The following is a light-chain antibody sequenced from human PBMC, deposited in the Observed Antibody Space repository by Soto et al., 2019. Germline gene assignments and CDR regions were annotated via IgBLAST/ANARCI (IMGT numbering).Light chain of an antibody. CDR3: QVWDSSSDHYV. CDR2: DDS. J-gene: IGLJ1*01. CDR1: NIGSKS. Sequence: SYDLTQPPSVSVARGQTTRIPFGGNNIGSKSVHWYQQKPGQTPVLVVYDDSDRPSGIPERFSGSNSGNTATLTISRVEAGDEADYYCQVWDSSSDHYVFGTGTKVTVL. V-gene: IGLV3-21*02.